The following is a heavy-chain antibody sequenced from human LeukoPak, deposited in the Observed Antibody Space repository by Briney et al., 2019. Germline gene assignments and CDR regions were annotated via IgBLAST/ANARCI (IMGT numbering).Heavy chain of an antibody. V-gene: IGHV3-43*01. D-gene: IGHD3-22*01. CDR2: VSWDGDTT. CDR1: GFTFDDFA. J-gene: IGHJ3*02. Sequence: PGGSLRLSCAASGFTFDDFAMHWVRQAPGKGLGWVSLVSWDGDTTYYADSVKGRFTISRDNSKNSLYLQMNSLRTEDTALYYCAKARGLIGGAFDIWGQGTMVTVSS. CDR3: AKARGLIGGAFDI.